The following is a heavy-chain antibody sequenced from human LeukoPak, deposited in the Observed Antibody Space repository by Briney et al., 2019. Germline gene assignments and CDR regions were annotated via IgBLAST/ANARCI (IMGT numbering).Heavy chain of an antibody. Sequence: SETLSLTCTVSGGSISSYYWSWIRQPPGKGLEWIGYIYYSGSTNYNPSLKSRVTISVDTSKNQFSLKLSSVTAADTAVYYCARGNRDYDILTGYYTSYFQHWGQGTLVTVSS. CDR2: IYYSGST. CDR3: ARGNRDYDILTGYYTSYFQH. V-gene: IGHV4-59*01. D-gene: IGHD3-9*01. CDR1: GGSISSYY. J-gene: IGHJ1*01.